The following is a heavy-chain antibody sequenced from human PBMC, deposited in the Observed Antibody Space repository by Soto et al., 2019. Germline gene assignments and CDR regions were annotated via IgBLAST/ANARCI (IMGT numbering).Heavy chain of an antibody. D-gene: IGHD4-17*01. Sequence: SVKVSCKASGGTFSSYAISWVRQAPGQGLEWMGGIIPIFGTANYAQKFQGRVTITADESTSTAYMELSSLRSEDTAVYYCAKDGDNTVTSDYWGQGTLVTVSS. CDR3: AKDGDNTVTSDY. CDR2: IIPIFGTA. V-gene: IGHV1-69*13. J-gene: IGHJ4*02. CDR1: GGTFSSYA.